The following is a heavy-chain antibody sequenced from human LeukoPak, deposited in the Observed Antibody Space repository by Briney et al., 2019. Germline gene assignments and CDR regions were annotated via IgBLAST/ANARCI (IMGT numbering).Heavy chain of an antibody. J-gene: IGHJ4*02. CDR1: GYTFTGYY. V-gene: IGHV1-2*06. Sequence: ASVKVSCKASGYTFTGYYMHWVRQAPGQGLEWMGRINPNSGGTNYAQKFQGRVTMTRDTPISTAYMELSRLRSDDTAVYYCARDRGQQLVSGYWGQGTLVTVSS. CDR2: INPNSGGT. D-gene: IGHD6-13*01. CDR3: ARDRGQQLVSGY.